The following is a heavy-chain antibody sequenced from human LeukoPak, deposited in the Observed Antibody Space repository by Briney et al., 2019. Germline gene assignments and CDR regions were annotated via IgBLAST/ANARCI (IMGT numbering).Heavy chain of an antibody. V-gene: IGHV1-2*02. CDR2: INPNSGGT. J-gene: IGHJ3*02. CDR3: ARDTMIVVRRWAFDI. CDR1: GGTFSSYT. D-gene: IGHD3-22*01. Sequence: GSSVKVSCKASGGTFSSYTISWVRQAPGQGLEWMGWINPNSGGTNYAQKFQGRVTMTRDTSISTAYMELSRLRSDDTAVYYCARDTMIVVRRWAFDIWGQGTMVTVSS.